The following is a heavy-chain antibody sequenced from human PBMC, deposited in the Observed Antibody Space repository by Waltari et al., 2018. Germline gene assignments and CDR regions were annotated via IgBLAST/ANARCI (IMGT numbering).Heavy chain of an antibody. V-gene: IGHV4-34*01. CDR2: INHSGST. CDR3: ARARPMRTTGDFDY. Sequence: QVQLQQWGAGLLKPSETLSLTCAVYGGSFSGYYWSWIRQPPGKGLEWIGEINHSGSTNYNPSLKSRVTISVDTSKNQFSLKLSFVTAADTAVYYCARARPMRTTGDFDYWGQGTLVTVSS. CDR1: GGSFSGYY. D-gene: IGHD1-7*01. J-gene: IGHJ4*02.